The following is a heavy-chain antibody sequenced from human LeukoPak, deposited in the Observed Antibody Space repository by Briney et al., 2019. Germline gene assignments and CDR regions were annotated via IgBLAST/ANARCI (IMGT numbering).Heavy chain of an antibody. V-gene: IGHV6-1*01. D-gene: IGHD3-16*01. CDR3: ASSSLRGSDAFDI. J-gene: IGHJ3*02. CDR1: GDSVSNNNAA. CDR2: TYYRSKWYT. Sequence: SQTLSHTCAISGDSVSNNNAAWNWIRQSPSRGLEWLGRTYYRSKWYTDYAVSVSSRITINPDASKNQFSLQLNSVTPEDTAVYYCASSSLRGSDAFDIWGQGTMVTVSS.